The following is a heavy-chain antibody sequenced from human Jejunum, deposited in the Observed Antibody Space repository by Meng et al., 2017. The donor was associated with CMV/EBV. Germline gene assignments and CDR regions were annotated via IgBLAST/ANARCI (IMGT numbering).Heavy chain of an antibody. D-gene: IGHD3-10*01. J-gene: IGHJ4*02. Sequence: SGFISLAHYMDWFRQAQGKGLGWVARIKPKANSYLTEYAASVRGRFTISRDDSKHSLYLEMNSLKTEDTAVYYCGRDSMKGGGFDCWGQGVLVTVSS. CDR1: GFISLAHY. V-gene: IGHV3-72*01. CDR3: GRDSMKGGGFDC. CDR2: IKPKANSYLT.